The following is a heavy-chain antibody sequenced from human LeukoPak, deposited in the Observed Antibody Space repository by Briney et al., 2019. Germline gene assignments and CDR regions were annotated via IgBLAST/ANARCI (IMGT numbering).Heavy chain of an antibody. CDR1: GGTFSSYA. V-gene: IGHV1-69*06. D-gene: IGHD5-24*01. CDR3: ARDHAGMARTGAFDI. Sequence: ASVKVSCKAFGGTFSSYAISWVRQAPGQGLEWMGGIIPIFGTANYAQKFQGRVTITADKSTSTAYMELSSLRSEDTAVYYCARDHAGMARTGAFDIWGQGTMVTVSS. J-gene: IGHJ3*02. CDR2: IIPIFGTA.